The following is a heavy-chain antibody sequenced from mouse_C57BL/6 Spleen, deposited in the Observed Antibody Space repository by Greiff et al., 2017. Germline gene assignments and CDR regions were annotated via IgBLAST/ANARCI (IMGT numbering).Heavy chain of an antibody. CDR3: AREGPYYPSY. J-gene: IGHJ3*01. CDR2: IDPSDSET. CDR1: GYTFTSYW. V-gene: IGHV1-52*01. D-gene: IGHD1-1*01. Sequence: QVQLQQPGAELVRPGSSVKLSCKASGYTFTSYWMHWVKQRPIQGLEWIGNIDPSDSETHYNQKFKDKATLTVDKSSSTAYMQLSSLTSEDSAVYYCAREGPYYPSYWGQGTLVTVSA.